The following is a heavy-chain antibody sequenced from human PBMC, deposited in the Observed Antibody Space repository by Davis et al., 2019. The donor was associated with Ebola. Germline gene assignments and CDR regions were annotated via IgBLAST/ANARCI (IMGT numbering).Heavy chain of an antibody. Sequence: GESLKISCAASGFTVSSNYMSWVRQAPGKGLEWVSVIYSGGSTYYADSVKGRFTISRDNSKNTLYLQMNSLRAEDTAVYYCARAGYDRYDYIWGSYRTRWFDPWGQGTLVTVSS. D-gene: IGHD3-16*02. CDR1: GFTVSSNY. J-gene: IGHJ5*02. CDR2: IYSGGST. CDR3: ARAGYDRYDYIWGSYRTRWFDP. V-gene: IGHV3-53*01.